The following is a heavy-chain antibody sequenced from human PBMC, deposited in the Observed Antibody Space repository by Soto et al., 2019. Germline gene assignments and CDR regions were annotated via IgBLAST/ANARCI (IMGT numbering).Heavy chain of an antibody. CDR1: GFPFDTYG. V-gene: IGHV3-30*19. J-gene: IGHJ6*02. Sequence: PGGSLRLSCAASGFPFDTYGMHWVRQAPGKGLDWVAVIWFDGSNKFYASSVKGRFTISRDNSKNTMYLQMNNLSPEDTAVYYCARGNLDVWGQGTTVTVSS. D-gene: IGHD1-7*01. CDR3: ARGNLDV. CDR2: IWFDGSNK.